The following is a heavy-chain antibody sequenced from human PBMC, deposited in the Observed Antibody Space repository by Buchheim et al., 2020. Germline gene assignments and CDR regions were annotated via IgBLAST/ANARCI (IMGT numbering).Heavy chain of an antibody. CDR1: GGSFSGYY. D-gene: IGHD2-2*01. CDR3: ARGRYCSSTSCYFWVRNWFDP. Sequence: QVQLQQWGAGLLKPSETLSLTCAVYGGSFSGYYWSWIRQPPGKGLEWIGEINHSGSTNYNPSLKSRVTISVDKSKNQFSLKLSSVTAADTAVYYCARGRYCSSTSCYFWVRNWFDPWGQGTL. V-gene: IGHV4-34*01. CDR2: INHSGST. J-gene: IGHJ5*02.